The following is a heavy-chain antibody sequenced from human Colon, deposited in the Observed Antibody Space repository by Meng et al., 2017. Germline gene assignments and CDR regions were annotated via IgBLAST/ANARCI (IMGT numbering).Heavy chain of an antibody. Sequence: ASVKVSCKASGYTFTNYDINWVRQATGQGLEWMGWMNPKSGKTGYAQKFQGRVTITRDTSIGTAYMELSTVTSEDTAVYYCARAGSGYYDSHFDSWGQVTLVTVSS. D-gene: IGHD3-22*01. J-gene: IGHJ4*02. V-gene: IGHV1-8*03. CDR3: ARAGSGYYDSHFDS. CDR2: MNPKSGKT. CDR1: GYTFTNYD.